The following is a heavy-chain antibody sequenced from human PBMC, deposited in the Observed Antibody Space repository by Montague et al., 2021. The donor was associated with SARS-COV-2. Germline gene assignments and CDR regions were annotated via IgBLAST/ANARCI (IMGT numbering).Heavy chain of an antibody. V-gene: IGHV4-31*03. CDR3: ATGAGAVVVASHI. CDR2: MYDSGST. D-gene: IGHD4-23*01. J-gene: IGHJ3*02. Sequence: TLSLTCTVSGGSISNGGYYCSWIRQHPGKGLEWIGYMYDSGSTYYNPSLKSRVTISLDTSKNHFSLKLSSVTAADTAVYYCATGAGAVVVASHIWGQGTMVIVSS. CDR1: GGSISNGGYY.